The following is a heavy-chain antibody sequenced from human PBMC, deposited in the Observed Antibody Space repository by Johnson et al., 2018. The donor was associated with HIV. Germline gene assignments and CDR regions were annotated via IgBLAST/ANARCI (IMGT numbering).Heavy chain of an antibody. V-gene: IGHV3-23*04. D-gene: IGHD2-21*02. J-gene: IGHJ3*02. CDR3: AKVRCGGDCLDAFDI. Sequence: MLLVESGGGVVQPGRSLRASCAASGFTFSNAWMSWVRQAPGRGLEWVSAISGSAGITYYADSMEGRFTISRDNSRNTLYLQMNSLRTEDTAVYYCAKVRCGGDCLDAFDIWGQGTMVTVSS. CDR1: GFTFSNAW. CDR2: ISGSAGIT.